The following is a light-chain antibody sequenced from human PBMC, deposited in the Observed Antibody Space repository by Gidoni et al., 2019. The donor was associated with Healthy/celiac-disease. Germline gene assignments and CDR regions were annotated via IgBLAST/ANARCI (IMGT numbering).Light chain of an antibody. Sequence: EIVLTQSPATLSLSPGERATLYCRASQSVSSYLAWYQQKTGQAPRLLIYDASNRATGIPARFSGSGSGTDFTLTISSLEPEDFAVYYCQQRSNWRGITFGQGTRLEIK. CDR2: DAS. V-gene: IGKV3-11*01. CDR3: QQRSNWRGIT. CDR1: QSVSSY. J-gene: IGKJ5*01.